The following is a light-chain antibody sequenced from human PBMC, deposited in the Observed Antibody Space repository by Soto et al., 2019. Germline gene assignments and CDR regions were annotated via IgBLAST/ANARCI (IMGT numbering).Light chain of an antibody. CDR3: QQYDDLAT. Sequence: DIQMTQSPSSLSASVGDRVTITCQASQDISNFLNWYQQKPGRAPKLLICDASTLETGVPSRFSGSASGADFTFTISRLQPEDVAIYYCQQYDDLATFGQGTRLEIK. CDR1: QDISNF. J-gene: IGKJ5*01. CDR2: DAS. V-gene: IGKV1-33*01.